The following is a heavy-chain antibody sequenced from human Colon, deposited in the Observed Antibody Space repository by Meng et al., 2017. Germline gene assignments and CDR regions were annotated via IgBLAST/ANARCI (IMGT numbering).Heavy chain of an antibody. J-gene: IGHJ4*02. CDR1: GYTFTSYD. V-gene: IGHV1-8*01. Sequence: QVQLVQSGVEVKKPGASVKVSWKASGYTFTSYDINWVRQATGQGLEWMGWMNPNSGNTGYAQKFQGRVTMTRNISISTAYMELSSLRSEDTAVYYCARSIRYSSGKETFDNWGQGTLVTVSS. D-gene: IGHD6-19*01. CDR2: MNPNSGNT. CDR3: ARSIRYSSGKETFDN.